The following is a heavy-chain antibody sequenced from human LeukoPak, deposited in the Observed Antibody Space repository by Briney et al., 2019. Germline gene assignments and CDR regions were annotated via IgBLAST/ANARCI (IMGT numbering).Heavy chain of an antibody. CDR1: GYTFTNYG. CDR3: ARLSGSYYIFDY. CDR2: ITTYNGYT. J-gene: IGHJ4*02. V-gene: IGHV1-18*01. Sequence: ASVKVSCKASGYTFTNYGISWMRQAPGRGLKWMGWITTYNGYTNYAQKFPGRVTMTTDTSTSTAYMELRSLRSDDAAVYYCARLSGSYYIFDYWGQGTLVTVSS. D-gene: IGHD1-26*01.